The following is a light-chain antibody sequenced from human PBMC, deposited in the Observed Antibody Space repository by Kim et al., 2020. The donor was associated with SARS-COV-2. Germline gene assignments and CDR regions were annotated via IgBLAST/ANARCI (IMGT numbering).Light chain of an antibody. CDR3: QQFGSSQFT. Sequence: ELVFPQSPGTLSLSPGERATLSCRASQSVRSSSLAWYQQKPGQAPRLLIYGASSRATGIPDRFSGSGSGTDFTLTISRLEPEDFAVYYCQQFGSSQFTFGPGTKVDIK. V-gene: IGKV3-20*01. CDR1: QSVRSSS. J-gene: IGKJ3*01. CDR2: GAS.